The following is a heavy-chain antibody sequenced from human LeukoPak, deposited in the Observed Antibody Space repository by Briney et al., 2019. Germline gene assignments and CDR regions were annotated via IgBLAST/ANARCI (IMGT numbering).Heavy chain of an antibody. V-gene: IGHV1-46*01. Sequence: GASVKVSCKASGCTFTDYSMHWVRQAPGQGLEWMGIINPSSGSTTYAQKFQGRVTITRDTSTSTVYMELSSLRSEDTVVYYCARGYYHSGSWGQGTLVTVSS. CDR2: INPSSGST. D-gene: IGHD3-10*01. CDR3: ARGYYHSGS. J-gene: IGHJ4*02. CDR1: GCTFTDYS.